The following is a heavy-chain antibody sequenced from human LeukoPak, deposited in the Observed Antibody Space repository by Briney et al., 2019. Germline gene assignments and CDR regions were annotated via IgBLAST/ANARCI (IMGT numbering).Heavy chain of an antibody. D-gene: IGHD6-13*01. V-gene: IGHV1-46*01. CDR3: ARGAYSSSWYRFDP. Sequence: GASVKVSCKASGYVFTSYYIHWVRQAPGQGLEWMGIISPSGGSPSYAQKLQGRVTMTRDTSTTTVYMELSSLRSEDTAVYYCARGAYSSSWYRFDPWGQGTLVTVSS. CDR1: GYVFTSYY. J-gene: IGHJ5*02. CDR2: ISPSGGSP.